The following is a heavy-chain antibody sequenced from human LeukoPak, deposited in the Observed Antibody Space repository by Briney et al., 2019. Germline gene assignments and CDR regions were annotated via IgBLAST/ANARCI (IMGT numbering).Heavy chain of an antibody. CDR1: GYSFTSYW. Sequence: GESLKISCKGSGYSFTSYWIGWVRQMPGKGLEWMGIIYPGDSDTRYSPSFQGQVTISADKSISTAYLQWSSLKASDTAMCYCARHVRVATPFRPWYYYYMDVWGKGTTVTVSS. CDR3: ARHVRVATPFRPWYYYYMDV. J-gene: IGHJ6*03. D-gene: IGHD5-12*01. V-gene: IGHV5-51*01. CDR2: IYPGDSDT.